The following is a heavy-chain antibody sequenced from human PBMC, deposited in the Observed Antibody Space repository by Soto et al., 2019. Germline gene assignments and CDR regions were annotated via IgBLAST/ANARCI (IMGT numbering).Heavy chain of an antibody. V-gene: IGHV4-31*03. J-gene: IGHJ6*02. CDR1: GGSISSGGYY. CDR3: ARGESGLYTPRYYYYYGMDV. CDR2: IYYSGST. D-gene: IGHD6-19*01. Sequence: LSLTCTVSGGSISSGGYYWSWIRQHPGKGLEWIGYIYYSGSTYYNPSLKSRVTISVDTSKNQFSLKLSSVTAADTTVYYCARGESGLYTPRYYYYYGMDVWGQGTTVTVSS.